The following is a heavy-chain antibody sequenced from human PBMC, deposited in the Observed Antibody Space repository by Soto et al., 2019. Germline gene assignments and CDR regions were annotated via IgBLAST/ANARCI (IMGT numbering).Heavy chain of an antibody. D-gene: IGHD3-3*01. Sequence: SETLSLTCTVSGGSVSSGSYYWSWIRQPPGKGLEWIGYIYYSGSTNYNPSLKSRVTISVDTSKNQFSLKLSSVTAADTAVYYCAREDVLRFLEWPQGMDVWGQGTTVTVYS. CDR3: AREDVLRFLEWPQGMDV. V-gene: IGHV4-61*01. CDR1: GGSVSSGSYY. CDR2: IYYSGST. J-gene: IGHJ6*02.